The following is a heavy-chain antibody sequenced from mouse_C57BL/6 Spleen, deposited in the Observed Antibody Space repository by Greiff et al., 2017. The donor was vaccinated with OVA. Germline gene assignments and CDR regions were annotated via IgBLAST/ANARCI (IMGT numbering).Heavy chain of an antibody. Sequence: QVHVKQSGAELVRPGASVTLSCKASGYTFTDYEMHWVKKTPVHGLEWIGAIDPETGGPAYNQKFKGKAILTADTSSSTAYMELRSLTSEDAAVYYCTGVGYWGQGTTLTVSS. CDR3: TGVGY. D-gene: IGHD1-1*02. V-gene: IGHV1-15*01. CDR2: IDPETGGP. CDR1: GYTFTDYE. J-gene: IGHJ2*01.